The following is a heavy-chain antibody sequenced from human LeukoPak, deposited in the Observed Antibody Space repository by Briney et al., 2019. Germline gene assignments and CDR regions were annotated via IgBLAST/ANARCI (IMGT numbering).Heavy chain of an antibody. J-gene: IGHJ3*02. CDR2: FDPEDGET. CDR3: AKDMVRGVKGWEAFDI. Sequence: ASVKVSCKVSGYTLTELSMHWVRQAPGKGLEWMGGFDPEDGETIYAQKFQGRVTMTEDTSTDTAYMELSSLRSEDTAVYYCAKDMVRGVKGWEAFDIWGQGTMVTVSS. D-gene: IGHD3-10*01. V-gene: IGHV1-24*01. CDR1: GYTLTELS.